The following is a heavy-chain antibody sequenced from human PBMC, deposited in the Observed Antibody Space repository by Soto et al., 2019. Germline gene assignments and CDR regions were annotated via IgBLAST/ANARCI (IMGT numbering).Heavy chain of an antibody. D-gene: IGHD4-17*01. J-gene: IGHJ6*02. CDR3: AIEVDYGGNSVGMDV. V-gene: IGHV1-18*01. CDR2: ISAYNGNT. CDR1: GYTFTSYG. Sequence: QVQLVQSGAEVKKPGASVKVSCKASGYTFTSYGISWVRQAPGQGLEWMGWISAYNGNTNYAQKLQGRVTMTTDTSTRTAYMELRSLRSDDTAVYYCAIEVDYGGNSVGMDVWGQGTTVTVSS.